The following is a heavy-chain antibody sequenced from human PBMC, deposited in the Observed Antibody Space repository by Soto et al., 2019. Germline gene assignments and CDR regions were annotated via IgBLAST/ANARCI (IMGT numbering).Heavy chain of an antibody. J-gene: IGHJ4*02. Sequence: GGSMGLSCAASGVTLNIYAMHWVRKTPGKRLERVAVISYDGSNKYYAESVKGRFTISRDNSKNTLYLQMNSLRAEDMAVYYCARAPFIAAAVNYWGQGTLVTVS. CDR2: ISYDGSNK. V-gene: IGHV3-30*01. D-gene: IGHD6-13*01. CDR1: GVTLNIYA. CDR3: ARAPFIAAAVNY.